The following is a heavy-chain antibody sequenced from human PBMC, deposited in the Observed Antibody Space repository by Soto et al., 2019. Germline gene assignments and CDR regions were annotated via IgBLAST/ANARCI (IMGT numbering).Heavy chain of an antibody. CDR3: ARRGDDYGSYVDY. J-gene: IGHJ4*02. CDR2: INRSEKT. Sequence: SETLSLTCVVSGYSVSDGYYLGWIRQPPGKGLEWIGSINRSEKTYYNPSLKSRLTISVDTSKNQISLTLSSVTAADTAIYYCARRGDDYGSYVDYWGQGTLVTVSP. V-gene: IGHV4-38-2*01. CDR1: GYSVSDGYY. D-gene: IGHD4-17*01.